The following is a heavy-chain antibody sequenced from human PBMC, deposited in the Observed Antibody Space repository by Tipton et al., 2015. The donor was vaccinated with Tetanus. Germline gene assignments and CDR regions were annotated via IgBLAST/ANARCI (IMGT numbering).Heavy chain of an antibody. CDR3: AKEVDVSSGWRNFDY. Sequence: SLRLSCLASGLTFSSYAMAWVHQAPGKGLEWVSSISDSGGTTYYAGSVKGRFTLSRDNSKNTLFLHMDPLRAEDTAVYYCAKEVDVSSGWRNFDYWGQGTLVTVSS. J-gene: IGHJ4*02. V-gene: IGHV3-23*01. CDR1: GLTFSSYA. CDR2: ISDSGGTT. D-gene: IGHD3-22*01.